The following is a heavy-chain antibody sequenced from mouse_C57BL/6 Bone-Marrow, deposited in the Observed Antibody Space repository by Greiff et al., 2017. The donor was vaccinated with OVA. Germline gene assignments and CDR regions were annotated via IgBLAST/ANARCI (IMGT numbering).Heavy chain of an antibody. V-gene: IGHV5-9-1*02. J-gene: IGHJ4*01. CDR3: TRLLDAMDY. D-gene: IGHD2-1*01. CDR2: ISSGGDYI. Sequence: DVMLVESGEGLVKPGGSLKLSCAASGFTFSSYAMSWVRQTPEKRLEWVAYISSGGDYIYYADTVKGRFTISRVNARNTLYLQMSSLKSEDTAMYYCTRLLDAMDYWGQGTSVTVSS. CDR1: GFTFSSYA.